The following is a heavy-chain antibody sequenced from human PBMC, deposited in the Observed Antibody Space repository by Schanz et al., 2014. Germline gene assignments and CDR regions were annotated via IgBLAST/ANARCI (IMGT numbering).Heavy chain of an antibody. D-gene: IGHD7-27*01. Sequence: VQLVESGGGLIQPGGSLRFSCAASGFTFSSYAMSWVRQAPGKGLEWVAAISFDGSTKLYADSVKGRFTISRDNAKNSLYLEMTSLRGEDTAVYYCARENLNWEAFDIWGQGTVVTVSS. V-gene: IGHV3-30*04. CDR1: GFTFSSYA. J-gene: IGHJ3*02. CDR3: ARENLNWEAFDI. CDR2: ISFDGSTK.